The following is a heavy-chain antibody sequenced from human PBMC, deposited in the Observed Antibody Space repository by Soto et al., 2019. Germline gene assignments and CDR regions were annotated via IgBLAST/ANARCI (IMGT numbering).Heavy chain of an antibody. D-gene: IGHD5-12*01. CDR3: ARDHHRYSGYDYVDY. V-gene: IGHV3-11*05. CDR1: GFTFSDYY. Sequence: QVQLVESGGGLVMPGGSLRLSCAASGFTFSDYYMSWIRQAPGKGLEWVSYISSSSSYTNYADSVKVRFTIFRDNAKNSLYLHMNSLRAETTALYSCARDHHRYSGYDYVDYWGQGTLVTVSS. J-gene: IGHJ4*02. CDR2: ISSSSSYT.